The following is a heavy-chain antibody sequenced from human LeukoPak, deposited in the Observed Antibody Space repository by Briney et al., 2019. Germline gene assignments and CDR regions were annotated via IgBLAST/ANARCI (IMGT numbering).Heavy chain of an antibody. CDR1: GFTFSNYD. CDR3: ASGYDSSGYFSPDSGY. V-gene: IGHV3-13*01. CDR2: IGTDGYT. D-gene: IGHD3-22*01. J-gene: IGHJ4*02. Sequence: GGSLRLSCAASGFTFSNYDMHWVRQATGKGLEWVSAIGTDGYTYYQGSVKGRFTISRENAKNSLYLQMNSLRVGDTAVYYCASGYDSSGYFSPDSGYWGQGTLITVSS.